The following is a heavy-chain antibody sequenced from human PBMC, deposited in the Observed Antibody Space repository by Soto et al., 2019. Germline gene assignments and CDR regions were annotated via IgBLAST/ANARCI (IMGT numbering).Heavy chain of an antibody. D-gene: IGHD4-4*01. CDR3: ARGMTTVTTLDY. V-gene: IGHV4-34*01. Sequence: PSETLSLTCAVYGGSFSGYYWTWIRQPPGTGLEWIGEINHSGSTNYNPSLKSRVTISVDRSKNQFSLKLSSVTAADTAVYYCARGMTTVTTLDYWGQGTLVTAPQ. CDR1: GGSFSGYY. CDR2: INHSGST. J-gene: IGHJ4*02.